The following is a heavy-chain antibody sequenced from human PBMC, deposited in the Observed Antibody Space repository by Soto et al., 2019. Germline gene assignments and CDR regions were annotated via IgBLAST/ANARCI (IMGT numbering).Heavy chain of an antibody. D-gene: IGHD3-10*01. CDR1: GGSIGSDY. CDR3: ARHDGSRSTEY. Sequence: SETLSLTCTVSGGSIGSDYWNWIRQPPGKGLEWIGYIHSGSTNYNASLRSRVAISLDTSKNQFSLKLSSVTAADTAVYFCARHDGSRSTEYRGQRTLITVSS. J-gene: IGHJ4*02. CDR2: IHSGST. V-gene: IGHV4-59*08.